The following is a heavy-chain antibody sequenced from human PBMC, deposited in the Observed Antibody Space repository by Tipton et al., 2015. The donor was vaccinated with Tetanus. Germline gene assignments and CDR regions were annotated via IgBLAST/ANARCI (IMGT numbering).Heavy chain of an antibody. CDR2: ISYSGSTI. CDR3: ARGPRLLLYYFDS. J-gene: IGHJ4*02. CDR1: GFIFSDYY. D-gene: IGHD5-12*01. V-gene: IGHV3-11*04. Sequence: SLRLSCAASGFIFSDYYMSWIRQAPGKGLEWVAYISYSGSTIYYADSVKGRFTISRDDAKNSLFLQMNSLRAEDTAVYYCARGPRLLLYYFDSWSQGTLVTVSS.